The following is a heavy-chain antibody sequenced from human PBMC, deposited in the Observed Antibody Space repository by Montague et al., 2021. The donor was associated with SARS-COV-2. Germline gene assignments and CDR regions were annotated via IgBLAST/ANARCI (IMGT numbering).Heavy chain of an antibody. CDR1: GGSFSGYY. Sequence: SETLSLTCAVYGGSFSGYYWSWIRQPPGKGLEWIGEINHSGSTKYNPSLKSRVTISVDTTKNQFSLKLSSVTVADTAVYYCAGGTKRVYTYDYDSSGYASEYWGQGTLVTVSS. CDR3: AGGTKRVYTYDYDSSGYASEY. D-gene: IGHD3-22*01. J-gene: IGHJ4*02. CDR2: INHSGST. V-gene: IGHV4-34*01.